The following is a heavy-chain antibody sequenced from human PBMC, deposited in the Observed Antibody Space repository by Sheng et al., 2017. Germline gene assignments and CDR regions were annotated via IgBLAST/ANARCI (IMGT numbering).Heavy chain of an antibody. J-gene: IGHJ5*02. V-gene: IGHV3-48*03. CDR2: ISSSGSTI. CDR1: GFTFSSYE. D-gene: IGHD1-7*01. Sequence: EVQLVESGGGLVQPGGSLRLSCAASGFTFSSYEMNWVRQAPGKGLEWVSYISSSGSTIYYADSVKGRFTISRDNAKNSLYLQMNSLRAEDTAVYYCARSTKLELRGLVPTPWGQGTLVTVSS. CDR3: ARSTKLELRGLVPTP.